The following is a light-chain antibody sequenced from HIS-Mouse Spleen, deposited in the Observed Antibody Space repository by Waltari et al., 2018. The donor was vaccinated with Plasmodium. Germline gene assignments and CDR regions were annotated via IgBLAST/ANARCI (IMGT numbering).Light chain of an antibody. CDR3: YSAADNNLV. J-gene: IGLJ3*02. CDR2: KDS. Sequence: SYELTQPSSVSVSPGQTARITCSGDVLAKKYARWFQQKPGQAPVLVISKDSERPSGIPERFSGSSSGTTGTLTISGAQVEDEADYYCYSAADNNLVFGGGTKLTVL. CDR1: VLAKKY. V-gene: IGLV3-27*01.